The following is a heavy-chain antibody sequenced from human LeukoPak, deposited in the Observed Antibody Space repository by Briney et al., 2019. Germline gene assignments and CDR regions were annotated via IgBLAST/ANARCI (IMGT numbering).Heavy chain of an antibody. J-gene: IGHJ4*02. CDR2: IYYSGST. Sequence: SETLSLTCAVYGGSFSGYYWSWIRQPPGKGLEWIGSIYYSGSTYYNPSLKSRVIISVDTSKNQFSLKLSSVTAADTAIYYCARVKHGDYPDYWGQGTLVTVSS. CDR1: GGSFSGYY. CDR3: ARVKHGDYPDY. V-gene: IGHV4-34*01. D-gene: IGHD4-17*01.